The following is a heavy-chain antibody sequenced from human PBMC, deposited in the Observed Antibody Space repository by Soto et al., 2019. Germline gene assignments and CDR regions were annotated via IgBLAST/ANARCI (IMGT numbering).Heavy chain of an antibody. J-gene: IGHJ6*02. CDR2: IVVGSGNT. CDR1: GFTFTSSA. D-gene: IGHD6-13*01. CDR3: AAGIAEAGYYNYGIHG. V-gene: IGHV1-58*01. Sequence: SVKVSCKASGFTFTSSAVQWVRQARGQRLEWIGWIVVGSGNTNYAQKFQERVTITRDMSTSTAYMELSSLRSEDTAVYYCAAGIAEAGYYNYGIHGWGQGTRVPV.